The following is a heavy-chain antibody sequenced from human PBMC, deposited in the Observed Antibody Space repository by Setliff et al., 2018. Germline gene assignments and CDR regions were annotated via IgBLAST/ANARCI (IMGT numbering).Heavy chain of an antibody. Sequence: ASAKVSCKASGYTFNSYGINWLRQAPGQGLEWLGWISPYNGNTKYAQTVQDRITMATDTSTRTSYMELSSPRSGDTAVYFCARSSDSGYYHQRDAFDIWGQGTRVTVSS. CDR3: ARSSDSGYYHQRDAFDI. CDR1: GYTFNSYG. J-gene: IGHJ3*02. V-gene: IGHV1-18*01. CDR2: ISPYNGNT. D-gene: IGHD3-22*01.